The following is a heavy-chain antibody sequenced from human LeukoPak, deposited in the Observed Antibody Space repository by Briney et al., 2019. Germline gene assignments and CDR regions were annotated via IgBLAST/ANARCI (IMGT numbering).Heavy chain of an antibody. CDR2: IYPGDSDT. CDR3: ARPREDSSGWYEY. J-gene: IGHJ4*02. Sequence: GESLQISCQGSGYSFTSYWIGWVRQLPGKGLEWMGIIYPGDSDTRYSPSFQGQVTISADKSISTAYLQWSSLKASDTAMYYCARPREDSSGWYEYWGQGTLVTVSS. D-gene: IGHD6-19*01. V-gene: IGHV5-51*01. CDR1: GYSFTSYW.